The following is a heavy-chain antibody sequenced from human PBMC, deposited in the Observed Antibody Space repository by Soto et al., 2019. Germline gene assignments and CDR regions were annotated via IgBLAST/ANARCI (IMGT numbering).Heavy chain of an antibody. CDR3: ARDIGDKTSRSTDAFDI. D-gene: IGHD6-6*01. V-gene: IGHV3-33*01. Sequence: GGSLRLSCAASGFTFSSYGMHWVRQAPGKGLEWVAVIWYDGTNKYYVDSVKGRFTISKDNSKNTLYLQMNSLRAEDTAIYYCARDIGDKTSRSTDAFDIWGQGTMVTVSS. CDR1: GFTFSSYG. J-gene: IGHJ3*02. CDR2: IWYDGTNK.